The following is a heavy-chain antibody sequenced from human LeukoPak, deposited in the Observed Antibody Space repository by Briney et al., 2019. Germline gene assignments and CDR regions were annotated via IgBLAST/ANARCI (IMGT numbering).Heavy chain of an antibody. CDR1: GFTFSSYW. J-gene: IGHJ4*02. Sequence: GGSLRLSCAASGFTFSSYWMRWVRQGPGKELTWVSHINSDGTTTNYADSVKGRFTISRDNAKNTLYLQMNSLRVEDTAVYYCARFSSGWSPLGFDYWGQGTLVTVSS. D-gene: IGHD6-19*01. CDR2: INSDGTTT. CDR3: ARFSSGWSPLGFDY. V-gene: IGHV3-74*01.